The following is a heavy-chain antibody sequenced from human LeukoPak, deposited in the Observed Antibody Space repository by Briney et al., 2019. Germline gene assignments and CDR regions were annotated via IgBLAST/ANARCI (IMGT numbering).Heavy chain of an antibody. Sequence: GASVKVSFKSTGGTFTINAYSWMWQAPGQGLEWMGRIIPILGAANYAQEFQGRVTITADKFTSTAYMELSSLRSEDTAVYYCAREVLYGSGCYRTAFYRCGRRRMDNV. D-gene: IGHD3-10*01. J-gene: IGHJ6*01. CDR1: GGTFTINA. CDR3: AREVLYGSGCYRTAFYRCGRRRMDNV. CDR2: IIPILGAA. V-gene: IGHV1-69*04.